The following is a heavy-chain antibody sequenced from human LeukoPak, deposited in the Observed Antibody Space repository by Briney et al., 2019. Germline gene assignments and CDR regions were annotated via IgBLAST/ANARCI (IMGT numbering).Heavy chain of an antibody. Sequence: ASVKVSCKASGGTFSSYTISWVRQAPGQGLEWMGRIIPILGIANYAQKFQGRVTITADKSTGTAYMELSSLRSEDTAVYYCAREAVAGTPFPLFDYWGQGTLVTVSS. J-gene: IGHJ4*02. V-gene: IGHV1-69*04. D-gene: IGHD6-19*01. CDR3: AREAVAGTPFPLFDY. CDR2: IIPILGIA. CDR1: GGTFSSYT.